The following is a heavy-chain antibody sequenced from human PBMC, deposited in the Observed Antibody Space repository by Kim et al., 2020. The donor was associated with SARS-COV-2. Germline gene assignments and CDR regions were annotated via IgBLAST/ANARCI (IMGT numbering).Heavy chain of an antibody. Sequence: GGSLRLSCAASGFTFRTYAMRWVRQAPGKGLEWVSLIDGSGSMTNYVDSVKGRFTISRDNSKDTLYLQMNSLSAEDTARYFCIKGRLGAWLDSWGQGT. CDR2: IDGSGSMT. CDR1: GFTFRTYA. V-gene: IGHV3-23*05. D-gene: IGHD5-12*01. J-gene: IGHJ4*02. CDR3: IKGRLGAWLDS.